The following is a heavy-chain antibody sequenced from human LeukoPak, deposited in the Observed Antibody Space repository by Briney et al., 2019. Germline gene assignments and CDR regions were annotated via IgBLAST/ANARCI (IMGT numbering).Heavy chain of an antibody. D-gene: IGHD3-3*01. CDR2: IYSGGST. V-gene: IGHV3-66*01. CDR3: ARDRLRTDFWSGYYSFGAFDI. J-gene: IGHJ3*02. Sequence: GGSLRLSCAASGFTVSSNYMSWVRQAPGKGLEWVSVIYSGGSTYYADSVKGRFTISRDNSKNTLYLQMNSLRAEDTAVYYCARDRLRTDFWSGYYSFGAFDIWGQGTMVTVSS. CDR1: GFTVSSNY.